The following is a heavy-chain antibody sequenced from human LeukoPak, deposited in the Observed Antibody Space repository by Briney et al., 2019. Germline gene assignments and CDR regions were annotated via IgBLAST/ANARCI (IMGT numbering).Heavy chain of an antibody. V-gene: IGHV3-53*01. J-gene: IGHJ4*02. CDR1: GFTVSSNY. CDR3: ATRRGRSSGYYPPSY. CDR2: IYSGGST. Sequence: GGSLRLSCAASGFTVSSNYMSWVRQAPGRGLECVSVIYSGGSTYYADSVKGRFTISRVNSKNTLYLQMNSLRAEDTAVYYCATRRGRSSGYYPPSYWGQGTLVTVSS. D-gene: IGHD3-22*01.